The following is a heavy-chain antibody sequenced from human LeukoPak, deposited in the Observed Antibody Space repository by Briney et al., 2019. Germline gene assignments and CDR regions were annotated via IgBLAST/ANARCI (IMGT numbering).Heavy chain of an antibody. CDR3: AKRRERYSYAGMDY. CDR1: GFTFSSYA. D-gene: IGHD5-18*01. J-gene: IGHJ4*02. Sequence: PGGSLRLSCAASGFTFSSYAMSWVRQAPGKGLEWVSAISGSGGSTYYADSVKGRFTISRDNSKNTLYLQMNSLRAEDTAVYYCAKRRERYSYAGMDYWGQGTLVTVSS. V-gene: IGHV3-23*01. CDR2: ISGSGGST.